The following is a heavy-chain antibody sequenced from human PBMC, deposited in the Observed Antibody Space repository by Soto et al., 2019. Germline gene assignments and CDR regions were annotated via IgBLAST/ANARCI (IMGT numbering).Heavy chain of an antibody. J-gene: IGHJ5*02. Sequence: EALPVTCGVDGGSLTAYQWNWIRQSPGQGLEWIGEINHSGTTKYNPSLASRINLSVDTYKKQFSLKMFSVTAAATAIYYCARGWRFDPWGQGTQVTVPS. V-gene: IGHV4-34*01. CDR1: GGSLTAYQ. D-gene: IGHD1-1*01. CDR3: ARGWRFDP. CDR2: INHSGTT.